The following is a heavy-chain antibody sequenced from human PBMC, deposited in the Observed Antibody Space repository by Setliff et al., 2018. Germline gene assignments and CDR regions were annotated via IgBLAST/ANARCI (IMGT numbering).Heavy chain of an antibody. CDR3: VRDRTAYSYGLDV. CDR1: GGSISPYF. CDR2: IYHNGNT. D-gene: IGHD5-18*01. Sequence: PETLSLTCTVSGGSISPYFWSWIRQPPGKGLEWIGYIYHNGNTNFNPSLKTRVTMSVDTSKNQFALNLRSVTAADTAVYYCVRDRTAYSYGLDVWGQGTTVTVSS. J-gene: IGHJ6*02. V-gene: IGHV4-59*01.